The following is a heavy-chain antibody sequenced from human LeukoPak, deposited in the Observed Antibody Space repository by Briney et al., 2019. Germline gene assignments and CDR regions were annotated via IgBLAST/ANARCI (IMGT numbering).Heavy chain of an antibody. J-gene: IGHJ4*02. Sequence: GGALRLSCAASGFTFSSYEMNWVRHAPGKGLECGSYISSSGSTIYYADSVKGRFTISRDNAKNSLYLQMNSLRAEDTAVYYCARARYSSSSSYFDYWGQGALVTVSS. CDR2: ISSSGSTI. CDR3: ARARYSSSSSYFDY. CDR1: GFTFSSYE. V-gene: IGHV3-48*03. D-gene: IGHD6-6*01.